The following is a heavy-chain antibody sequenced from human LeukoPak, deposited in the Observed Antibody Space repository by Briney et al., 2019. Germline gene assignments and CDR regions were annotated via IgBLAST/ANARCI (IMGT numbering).Heavy chain of an antibody. CDR3: ARFIKHVDTAHFDY. J-gene: IGHJ4*02. D-gene: IGHD5-18*01. Sequence: SETLSLTCAVSGGSISSSNWWSWVRQPPGKGLEWIGEIYHSGSTNYNPSLKSRVTISVDKSKNQFSLKLSSVTAADTAVYYCARFIKHVDTAHFDYWGQGTLVTVSS. V-gene: IGHV4-4*02. CDR2: IYHSGST. CDR1: GGSISSSNW.